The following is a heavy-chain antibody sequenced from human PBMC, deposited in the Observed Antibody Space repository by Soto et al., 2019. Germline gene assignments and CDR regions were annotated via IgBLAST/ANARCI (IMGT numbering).Heavy chain of an antibody. D-gene: IGHD4-17*01. V-gene: IGHV4-34*01. Sequence: QVQLQQWGAGLLKPSETLSLTCAVSGGSFSGYYWSWIRQPPGTGLEWIGEINHSGSTNYNPSLKSRVTISVDTSKNQFSLKLSSVTSADTAVYYCARGLGDYTNWFDPWGQGTLVTVSS. CDR3: ARGLGDYTNWFDP. CDR2: INHSGST. CDR1: GGSFSGYY. J-gene: IGHJ5*02.